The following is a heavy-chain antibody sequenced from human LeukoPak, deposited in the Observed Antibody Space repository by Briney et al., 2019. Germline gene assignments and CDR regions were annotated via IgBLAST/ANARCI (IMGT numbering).Heavy chain of an antibody. CDR3: AREVLIATITNYGMDV. Sequence: GGSLRLSCAASGFTFSSYGMHWVRQAPGKGLEWVAVIWYDGSNKFYADSVKGRFTISRDNSKNTLYLQMNSLRAEDTAVYYCAREVLIATITNYGMDVWGQGTTVTVSS. CDR2: IWYDGSNK. CDR1: GFTFSSYG. V-gene: IGHV3-33*01. J-gene: IGHJ6*02. D-gene: IGHD5-24*01.